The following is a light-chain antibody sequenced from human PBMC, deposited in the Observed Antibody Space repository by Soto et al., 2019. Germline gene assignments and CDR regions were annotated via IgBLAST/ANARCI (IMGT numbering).Light chain of an antibody. CDR3: CSFAGSRTFV. J-gene: IGLJ1*01. CDR2: EGS. CDR1: SSDVGNYNL. Sequence: QSVLTQPASVSGSPGQSITISCTGTSSDVGNYNLVSWFQQYPGKAPKLIIYEGSKRPAGVSNRFSGSKSGNTASLTISGLQAEDEADYHCCSFAGSRTFVFGTGTKVTVL. V-gene: IGLV2-23*01.